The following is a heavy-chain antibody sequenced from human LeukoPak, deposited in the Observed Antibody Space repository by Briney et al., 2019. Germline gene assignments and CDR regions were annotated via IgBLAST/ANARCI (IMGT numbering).Heavy chain of an antibody. Sequence: GGSLRLSCAASGFTFSNAWMSWARQAPGKGLEWVGRIKSKTDGGTTDYAAPVKGRFTISRDDSKNTLYLQMNSLKTEDTAVYYCTTGHYDSSGYLGNSGNYWGQGTLVTVSS. CDR3: TTGHYDSSGYLGNSGNY. V-gene: IGHV3-15*01. J-gene: IGHJ4*02. CDR2: IKSKTDGGTT. D-gene: IGHD3-22*01. CDR1: GFTFSNAW.